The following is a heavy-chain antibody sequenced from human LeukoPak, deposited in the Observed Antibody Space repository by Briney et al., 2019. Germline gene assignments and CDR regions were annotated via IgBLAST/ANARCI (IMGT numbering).Heavy chain of an antibody. CDR3: ARGIAVALNWFDP. CDR1: GGSISSSSNN. J-gene: IGHJ5*02. CDR2: IYYSGST. D-gene: IGHD6-19*01. Sequence: SETLSLTCTVSGGSISSSSNNWGWIRQPPGKRLEWIGSIYYSGSTYYNPSLKSRVTISADTSKNQFSLKLSSVAAADTAVYYCARGIAVALNWFDPWGQGTLVTVSS. V-gene: IGHV4-39*01.